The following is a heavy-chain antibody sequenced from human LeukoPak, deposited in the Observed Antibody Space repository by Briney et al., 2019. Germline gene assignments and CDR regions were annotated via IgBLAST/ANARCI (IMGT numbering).Heavy chain of an antibody. CDR2: ISYDGSNK. CDR3: AKGKSYDFWSGYSLVEPYYFDY. CDR1: GFTFSSYA. Sequence: GGSLRLSCAASGFTFSSYAMHWVRQAPGKGLEWVAVISYDGSNKYYADSVKGRFTISRDNSKNTLYLQMNSLRAEDTAVYYCAKGKSYDFWSGYSLVEPYYFDYWGQGTLVTVSS. D-gene: IGHD3-3*01. J-gene: IGHJ4*02. V-gene: IGHV3-30-3*01.